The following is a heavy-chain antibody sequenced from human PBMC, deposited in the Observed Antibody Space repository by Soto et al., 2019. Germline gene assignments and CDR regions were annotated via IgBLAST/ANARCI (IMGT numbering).Heavy chain of an antibody. CDR1: GFTFDDYA. CDR2: ISWNSGSI. Sequence: GGSLRLSCAASGFTFDDYAMHWVRQAPGKGPEWVSGISWNSGSIDYADSVKGRFTISRDNAKNSLYLQMNSLRAEDTALYYCARGDSSGWYGHWFDPWGQGTLVTVSS. J-gene: IGHJ5*02. V-gene: IGHV3-9*01. CDR3: ARGDSSGWYGHWFDP. D-gene: IGHD6-19*01.